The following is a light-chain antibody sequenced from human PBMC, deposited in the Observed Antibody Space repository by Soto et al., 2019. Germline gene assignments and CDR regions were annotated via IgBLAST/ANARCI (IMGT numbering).Light chain of an antibody. CDR3: QQDYRTPLT. Sequence: EIVMTQSPSNLSFSPGERSTLSCMASPRVSSNLAWYQQKPGQAPSLLIYGASTRPTGVPARFNGSGSGTDFTLTISSLQPEDFAVYFCQQDYRTPLTFGPGTKVDIK. CDR1: PRVSSN. CDR2: GAS. J-gene: IGKJ3*01. V-gene: IGKV3D-15*01.